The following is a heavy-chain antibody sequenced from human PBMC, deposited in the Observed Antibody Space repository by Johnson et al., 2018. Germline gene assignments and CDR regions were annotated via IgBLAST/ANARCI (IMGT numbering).Heavy chain of an antibody. D-gene: IGHD6-13*01. J-gene: IGHJ3*02. V-gene: IGHV3-30-3*01. CDR1: GFTFSSYA. Sequence: QVQLVESGGGVVQPGRSRRLSCAASGFTFSSYAMHWVRQAPGKGLEWVAVISYDGSNKYYADSVKGRFTISRDNSKNTLYLQMNSLRAEDTAVYYCARDSCAYSSSCQKVAFDIWGQGTMVTVSS. CDR3: ARDSCAYSSSCQKVAFDI. CDR2: ISYDGSNK.